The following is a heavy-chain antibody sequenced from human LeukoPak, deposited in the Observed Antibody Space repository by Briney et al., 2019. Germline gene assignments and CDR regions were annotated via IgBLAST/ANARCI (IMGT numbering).Heavy chain of an antibody. J-gene: IGHJ3*01. CDR3: AREEGDGFDV. CDR1: GFNSGVNFDEFG. CDR2: INWNGGST. V-gene: IGHV3-20*04. Sequence: GGSLRLSCAASGFNSGVNFDEFGMNWVRQAPGKGLEWVSGINWNGGSTGYADSVKGRFTISRDNAKNSLYLQMNSLRAEDTALYYCAREEGDGFDVWGQGTMVTVSS.